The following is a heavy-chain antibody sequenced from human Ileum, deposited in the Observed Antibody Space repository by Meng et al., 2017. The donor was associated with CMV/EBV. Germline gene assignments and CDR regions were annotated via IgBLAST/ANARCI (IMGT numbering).Heavy chain of an antibody. D-gene: IGHD6-19*01. CDR2: MRYSGSS. CDR1: GASISSRTSC. J-gene: IGHJ4*02. CDR3: ARAEADTGNFEY. V-gene: IGHV4-39*07. Sequence: PEAWPELAKPSNTLDCPRTVPGASISSRTSCWGWVRQTPGKGLEWIGLMRYSGSSFYSPSLESRLTLSVDTSKKQLSLKLSSVTAADTAVYYCARAEADTGNFEYWGQGTLVTVSS.